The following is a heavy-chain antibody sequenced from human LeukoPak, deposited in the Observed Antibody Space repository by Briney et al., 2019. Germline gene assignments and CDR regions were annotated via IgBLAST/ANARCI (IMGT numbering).Heavy chain of an antibody. Sequence: GGSLRLSCAASGFTVSSNYMSWVRQAPGKGLEWVSAISGSGGSTYYADSVKGRFTISRDNSKNTLYLQMNSLRAEDTAVYYCANTIAAAGYYFDYWGQGTLVTVSS. V-gene: IGHV3-23*01. CDR2: ISGSGGST. D-gene: IGHD6-13*01. CDR1: GFTVSSNY. CDR3: ANTIAAAGYYFDY. J-gene: IGHJ4*02.